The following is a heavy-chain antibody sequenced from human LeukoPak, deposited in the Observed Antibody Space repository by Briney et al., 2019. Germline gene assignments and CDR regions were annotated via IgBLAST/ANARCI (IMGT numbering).Heavy chain of an antibody. CDR1: GGSFSGYY. D-gene: IGHD6-13*01. V-gene: IGHV4-34*01. J-gene: IGHJ4*02. CDR3: ARGPGIAAAGPFDY. CDR2: INHSGST. Sequence: SETLSLTCAVYGGSFSGYYWSWIRQPPGKGLEWIGEINHSGSTNYNPSLKSRVTISVDTSKNQFSLKLSSVTAADTAVYYRARGPGIAAAGPFDYWGQGTLVTVSS.